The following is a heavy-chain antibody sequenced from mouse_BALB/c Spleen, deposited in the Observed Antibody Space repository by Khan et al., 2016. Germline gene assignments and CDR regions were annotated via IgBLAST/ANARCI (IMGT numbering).Heavy chain of an antibody. J-gene: IGHJ4*01. CDR1: GYTFTDYY. D-gene: IGHD1-1*01. V-gene: IGHV1-77*01. CDR3: AKWGRTDYYGMDY. CDR2: IYPGSGIS. Sequence: QVQLQQPGAELARPGASVKLSCKASGYTFTDYYINWVKQRTGQGLAWIGEIYPGSGISYYNEKFKGRAILTADKSSSTAYMQLSILTSEDSAGYICAKWGRTDYYGMDYWGQGTSVTVSS.